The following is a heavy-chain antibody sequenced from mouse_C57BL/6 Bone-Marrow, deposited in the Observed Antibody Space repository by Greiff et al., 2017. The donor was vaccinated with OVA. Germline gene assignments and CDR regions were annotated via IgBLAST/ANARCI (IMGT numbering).Heavy chain of an antibody. J-gene: IGHJ2*01. Sequence: QVQLKESGPELVKPGASVKISCKASGYAFSSSWMNWVKQRPGKGLEWIGRIYPGDGDTNYNGKFKGKATLTADKSSSTAYMQLSSLTSEDSAVYFCARPRFDYWGQGTTLTVSS. V-gene: IGHV1-82*01. CDR1: GYAFSSSW. CDR3: ARPRFDY. CDR2: IYPGDGDT.